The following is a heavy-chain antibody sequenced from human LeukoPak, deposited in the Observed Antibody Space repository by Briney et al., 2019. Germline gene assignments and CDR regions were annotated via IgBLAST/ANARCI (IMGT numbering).Heavy chain of an antibody. CDR2: FYHGGSN. CDR3: ARQYWDDSKLDY. D-gene: IGHD3-22*01. V-gene: IGHV4-38-2*01. Sequence: SETLSLTCAVSGYSISSGYYWDWIRQPPGEGLEWIGNFYHGGSNYYNPSLKSRVTISVDRSKNPFSLKLSSVTAADTAVYYCARQYWDDSKLDYWGQGTLVTVSS. CDR1: GYSISSGYY. J-gene: IGHJ4*02.